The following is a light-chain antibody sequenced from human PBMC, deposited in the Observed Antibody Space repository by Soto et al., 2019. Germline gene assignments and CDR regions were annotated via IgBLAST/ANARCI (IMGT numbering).Light chain of an antibody. V-gene: IGKV3-20*01. CDR2: GTS. CDR3: QQYNSAWT. J-gene: IGKJ1*01. CDR1: QSVSSSY. Sequence: EIVLTQSPGTLSLSPGERATLSCRASQSVSSSYLAWYQQKPGQAPRFLIYGTSSRATGIPSRFSGSGSGTEFTLTISSLQPDDFATYYCQQYNSAWTFGQGTRWIS.